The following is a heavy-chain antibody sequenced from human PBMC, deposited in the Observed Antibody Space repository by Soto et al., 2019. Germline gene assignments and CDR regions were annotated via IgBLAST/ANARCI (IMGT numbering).Heavy chain of an antibody. CDR3: VKDRMSYNSVWDPFDI. CDR1: GFTFSNFA. Sequence: GQLLESGGGLVQPGGSLRLSCAASGFTFSNFAMTWVRQAPGQGLEWVSSAGGGDDTYYADSVKGRFIISRDNSKSTLSLRLNGLRAEDTAVYYCVKDRMSYNSVWDPFDIWGQGTMVTVSP. D-gene: IGHD3-10*01. V-gene: IGHV3-23*01. J-gene: IGHJ3*02. CDR2: AGGGDDT.